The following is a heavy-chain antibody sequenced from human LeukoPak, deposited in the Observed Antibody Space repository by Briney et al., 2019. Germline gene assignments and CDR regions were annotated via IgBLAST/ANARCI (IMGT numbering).Heavy chain of an antibody. J-gene: IGHJ5*02. CDR3: ARGLADYDILTGYYLPAVRFDP. Sequence: ASVKVSCKASGYTFTSYDINWVRQATGQGLEWMGWMNPNSGNTGYAQKFQGRVTMTRNTSISTANMELSSLRSEDTAVYYCARGLADYDILTGYYLPAVRFDPWGQGTLVTVSS. CDR2: MNPNSGNT. D-gene: IGHD3-9*01. CDR1: GYTFTSYD. V-gene: IGHV1-8*01.